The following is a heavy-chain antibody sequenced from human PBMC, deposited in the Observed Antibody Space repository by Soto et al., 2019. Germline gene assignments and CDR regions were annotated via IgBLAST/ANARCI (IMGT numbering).Heavy chain of an antibody. J-gene: IGHJ5*02. CDR1: GYPFTGYY. CDR3: AKENQLLGDYHWFDP. D-gene: IGHD2-2*01. Sequence: GASVKVSCKASGYPFTGYYMHWVRQAPGQGLEWMGWINPNSGVTDYAQKFQDRVTMTRDTSISTAYMELSSLISDDTAVYYCAKENQLLGDYHWFDPWGQGTLVTVSS. CDR2: INPNSGVT. V-gene: IGHV1-2*02.